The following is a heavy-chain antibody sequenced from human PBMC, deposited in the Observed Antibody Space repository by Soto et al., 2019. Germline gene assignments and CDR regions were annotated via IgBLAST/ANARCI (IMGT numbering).Heavy chain of an antibody. Sequence: EVQLVESGGGLVQPGGSLRLSCAASGFTFSSYSMNWVRQAPGKGLEWVSYISSSSSTIYYADSVKGRFTISRDNAKSSLYQQMNSLRAEDTAVYYCASLHYGDYLLRAFEIWGQGTMVTVSS. J-gene: IGHJ3*02. CDR1: GFTFSSYS. CDR3: ASLHYGDYLLRAFEI. V-gene: IGHV3-48*01. D-gene: IGHD4-17*01. CDR2: ISSSSSTI.